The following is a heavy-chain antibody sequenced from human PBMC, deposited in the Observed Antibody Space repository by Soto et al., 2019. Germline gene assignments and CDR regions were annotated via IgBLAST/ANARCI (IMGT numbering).Heavy chain of an antibody. Sequence: QVQLVESGGGVVQTGRSLRLSCAASGFTFSNSGMHWVRQAPGKGLEWVAVISYDGSNKYYADSVKGRFTISRDNSKNTLYLQMNSLRAEDTAVYYCATDRYGSGWFPSNWGQGTLVTVSS. V-gene: IGHV3-30*03. D-gene: IGHD6-19*01. J-gene: IGHJ4*02. CDR1: GFTFSNSG. CDR3: ATDRYGSGWFPSN. CDR2: ISYDGSNK.